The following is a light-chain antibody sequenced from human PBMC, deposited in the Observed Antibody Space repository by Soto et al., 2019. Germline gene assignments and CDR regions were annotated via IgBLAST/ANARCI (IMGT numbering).Light chain of an antibody. CDR1: QDISNY. Sequence: DIQMTQSPSSLSASVGDRVTITCQASQDISNYLNWYQQKPGKAPKLLIYDASNLETGVPSRFSGSGSGTDFTLTISSVQPEDFATYYCQQSYTTPRTFGQGTKL. CDR3: QQSYTTPRT. V-gene: IGKV1-33*01. CDR2: DAS. J-gene: IGKJ2*01.